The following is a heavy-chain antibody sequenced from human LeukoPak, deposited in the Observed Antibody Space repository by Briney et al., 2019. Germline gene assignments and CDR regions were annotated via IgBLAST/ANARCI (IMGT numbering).Heavy chain of an antibody. CDR2: IYYSGST. CDR1: GGSISSGDYY. D-gene: IGHD6-19*01. J-gene: IGHJ4*02. Sequence: SETLSLTCTVSGGSISSGDYYWSWLRQPPGKGLEWIGYIYYSGSTYYNPSLKSRVTISVDTSKNQFSLKLSSVTAADTAVYYCARVVAVAGTGDYWGQGTLVTVSS. CDR3: ARVVAVAGTGDY. V-gene: IGHV4-30-4*01.